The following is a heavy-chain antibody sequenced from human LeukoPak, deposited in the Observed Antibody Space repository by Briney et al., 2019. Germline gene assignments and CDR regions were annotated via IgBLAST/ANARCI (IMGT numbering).Heavy chain of an antibody. V-gene: IGHV1-69*04. CDR1: GGTFSSYA. CDR3: ARGYCSSTSCYAPFDY. D-gene: IGHD2-2*01. CDR2: IIPILGIA. J-gene: IGHJ4*02. Sequence: GASVKVSCKASGGTFSSYAISWVRQAPGQGLEWMGRIIPILGIANYAQKFQGRVTITADKSTSTAYMELSSLRSEDTAVYYCARGYCSSTSCYAPFDYWGQGILVTVSS.